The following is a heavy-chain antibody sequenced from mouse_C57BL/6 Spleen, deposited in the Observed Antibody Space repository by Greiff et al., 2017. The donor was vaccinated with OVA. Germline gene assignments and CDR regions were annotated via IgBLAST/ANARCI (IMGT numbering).Heavy chain of an antibody. D-gene: IGHD1-1*01. CDR1: GYTFTSYW. V-gene: IGHV1-64*01. CDR2: IHPNSGST. J-gene: IGHJ2*01. Sequence: VQLQQPGAELVKPGASVKLSCKASGYTFTSYWMHWVKQRPGQGLEWIGMIHPNSGSTNYNEKFKSKATLTVDKSSSTAYMQLSSLTSEDSAVYYCARWDYYGSSYNFDYWGQGTTLTVSS. CDR3: ARWDYYGSSYNFDY.